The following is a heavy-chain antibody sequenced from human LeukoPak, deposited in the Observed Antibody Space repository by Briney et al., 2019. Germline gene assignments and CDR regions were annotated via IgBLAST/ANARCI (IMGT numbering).Heavy chain of an antibody. CDR1: GGSIRSYY. Sequence: PSETLSLTCSVSGGSIRSYYWTWIRQPPGKGLEWIGYIYYGGSTRYNPSLKSRVSISVDTSKNQFSLNLTSVTAADTAVYYCAGVPFGHWLAKIDYWGQGTLVTVSS. CDR2: IYYGGST. D-gene: IGHD6-19*01. V-gene: IGHV4-59*01. CDR3: AGVPFGHWLAKIDY. J-gene: IGHJ4*02.